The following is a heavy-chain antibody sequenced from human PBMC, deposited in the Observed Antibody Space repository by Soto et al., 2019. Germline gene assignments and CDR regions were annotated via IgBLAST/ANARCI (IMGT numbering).Heavy chain of an antibody. D-gene: IGHD1-26*01. J-gene: IGHJ4*02. CDR1: GDFLSSYY. Sequence: SETLSLTCTVSGDFLSSYYWSWIRQSPVKGLEWIGYIYYSGSTYYNPSLKSRVTISVDTSKNQFSLKLSSVTAADTAVYYCARDSGSFPYFDYWGQGTLVTVSS. CDR2: IYYSGST. CDR3: ARDSGSFPYFDY. V-gene: IGHV4-59*12.